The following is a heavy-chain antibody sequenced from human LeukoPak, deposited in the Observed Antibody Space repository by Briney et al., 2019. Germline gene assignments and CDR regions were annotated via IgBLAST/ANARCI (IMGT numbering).Heavy chain of an antibody. CDR3: ARGFGRSGPLNWFDP. CDR2: INHSGST. CDR1: GGSFSGYY. J-gene: IGHJ5*02. D-gene: IGHD3-3*01. Sequence: SETLSLTCAVYGGSFSGYYWSWIRQPPGKGLEWIGEINHSGSTNYNPSLKSRVTISVDTSKNQFSLKLSSVTAADTAVYYCARGFGRSGPLNWFDPWGQGTLDTVSS. V-gene: IGHV4-34*01.